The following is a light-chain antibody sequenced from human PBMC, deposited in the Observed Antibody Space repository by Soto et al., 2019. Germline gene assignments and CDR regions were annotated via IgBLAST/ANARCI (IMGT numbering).Light chain of an antibody. V-gene: IGLV2-14*01. Sequence: QSALTQPASVSGSPGQSITITCTGTSSDVGGWNYVSWYQQHPGKAPKLMIYEIYNRPSGVSNRFSGSKSGNTASLTISGLQAEDEADYYRNSYTSRNNFYVFGTGTKVTVL. CDR3: NSYTSRNNFYV. CDR1: SSDVGGWNY. CDR2: EIY. J-gene: IGLJ1*01.